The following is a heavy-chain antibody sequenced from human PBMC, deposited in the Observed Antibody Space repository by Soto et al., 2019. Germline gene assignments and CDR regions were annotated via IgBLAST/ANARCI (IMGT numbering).Heavy chain of an antibody. CDR2: TYYRSKWYN. J-gene: IGHJ4*02. CDR1: GDSVSSNSAA. D-gene: IGHD3-22*01. Sequence: PSQTLSLTCAISGDSVSSNSAAWNWIRQSPSRGLEWLGRTYYRSKWYNDYAVSVKSRITINPDTSKNQFSLQLNSVTAADTAVFYCAGLFPYVSSGYHLNYLGQGTLVTVSS. V-gene: IGHV6-1*01. CDR3: AGLFPYVSSGYHLNY.